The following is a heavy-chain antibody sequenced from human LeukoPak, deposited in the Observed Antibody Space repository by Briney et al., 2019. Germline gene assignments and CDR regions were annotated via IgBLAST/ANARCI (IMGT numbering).Heavy chain of an antibody. CDR1: GYSISSGYY. CDR2: IYHSGST. Sequence: PSETLSLTCTVSGYSISSGYYWGWIRQPPGKGLEWIGSIYHSGSTYYNPSLKSRVTISVDTSKNQFSLKLSSVTAADTAVYYCARAWIQLWFSDYWGQGTLVTVSS. V-gene: IGHV4-38-2*02. J-gene: IGHJ4*02. D-gene: IGHD5-18*01. CDR3: ARAWIQLWFSDY.